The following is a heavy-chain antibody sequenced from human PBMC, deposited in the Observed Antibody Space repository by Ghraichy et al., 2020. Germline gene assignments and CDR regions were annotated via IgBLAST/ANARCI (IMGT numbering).Heavy chain of an antibody. CDR3: ARESSYYYYMAV. J-gene: IGHJ6*03. Sequence: SETLSLTCSVSGASISGGGGYYWNWIRQHPGKGLEWIGNIYDSGTTYYNPSLKSRISISVDTSKNLFSLNLNSVTAADSAVYYCARESSYYYYMAVWGKGTTVIVSS. D-gene: IGHD6-6*01. CDR1: GASISGGGGYY. V-gene: IGHV4-31*03. CDR2: IYDSGTT.